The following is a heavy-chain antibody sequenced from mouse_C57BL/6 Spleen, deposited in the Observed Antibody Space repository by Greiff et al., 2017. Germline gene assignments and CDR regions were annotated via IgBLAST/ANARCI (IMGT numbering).Heavy chain of an antibody. V-gene: IGHV1-85*01. J-gene: IGHJ2*01. Sequence: QVQLQQSGPELVKPGASVKLSCKASGYTFTSYDINWVKQRPGQGLEWIGRIYPRDGSTQYNEKFKGKVTLTVDTSYSTVYMELHSLTSEDSAIYICARESNHEEVYFDYWGQGTTLTVSS. CDR2: IYPRDGST. CDR1: GYTFTSYD. CDR3: ARESNHEEVYFDY. D-gene: IGHD2-5*01.